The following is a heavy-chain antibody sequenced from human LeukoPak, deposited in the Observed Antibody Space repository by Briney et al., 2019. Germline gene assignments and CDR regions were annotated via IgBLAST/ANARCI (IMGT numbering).Heavy chain of an antibody. V-gene: IGHV4-59*01. J-gene: IGHJ4*02. CDR3: ARARSWQYYFDY. CDR1: GGSISSYY. D-gene: IGHD1-26*01. Sequence: SETLSLTCTVSGGSISSYYWSWIRQPPGKGLEWIGYIYYSGSTNYNPSLKSRVTISVDTSKNQFSLKLSSVTAADTAVYYCARARSWQYYFDYWGQGTLVSVSS. CDR2: IYYSGST.